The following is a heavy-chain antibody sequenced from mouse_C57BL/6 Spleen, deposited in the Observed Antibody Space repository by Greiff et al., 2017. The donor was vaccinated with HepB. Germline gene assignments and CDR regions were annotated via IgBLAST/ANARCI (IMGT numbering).Heavy chain of an antibody. CDR1: GFSLTSYG. CDR3: AKYYGSSFYAMDY. Sequence: QVQLKESGPGLVQPSQRLSITCTVSGFSLTSYGVHWVRQPPGKGLEWLGVIWSGGSTDYNAAFISRLSISKDNSKSQVFFKMNSLQADDTAIYYCAKYYGSSFYAMDYWGQGTSVTVSS. D-gene: IGHD1-1*01. J-gene: IGHJ4*01. CDR2: IWSGGST. V-gene: IGHV2-4*01.